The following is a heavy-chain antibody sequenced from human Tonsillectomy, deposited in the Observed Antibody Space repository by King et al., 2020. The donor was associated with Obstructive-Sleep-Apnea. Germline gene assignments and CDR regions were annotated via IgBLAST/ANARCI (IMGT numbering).Heavy chain of an antibody. Sequence: VQLVESGGGVVQPGRSLRLSCAASGFTFSSYAMHWVRQAPGKGLEWVAVISYDGSNKYYADSVKGRFTISRDNSKNTLYLQMNSLRAEDTAVYYCASSGWYPRVLGMDVWGQGTTVTVSS. J-gene: IGHJ6*02. D-gene: IGHD6-19*01. V-gene: IGHV3-30*04. CDR1: GFTFSSYA. CDR2: ISYDGSNK. CDR3: ASSGWYPRVLGMDV.